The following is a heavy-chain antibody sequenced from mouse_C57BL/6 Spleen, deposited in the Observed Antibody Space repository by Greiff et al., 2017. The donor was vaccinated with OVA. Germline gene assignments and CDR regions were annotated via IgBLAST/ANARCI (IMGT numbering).Heavy chain of an antibody. J-gene: IGHJ1*03. V-gene: IGHV1-15*01. Sequence: QVHVKQSGAELVRPGASVPLSCTSSGSTFTDSDLPWVKQTPVHGLEWIGAIDPETGGTAYNQKFKGKAILTAAKSSSTAYMELRSLTSENAAVNDGNRLRLGQNFDDWGTGTTVTVAS. CDR3: NRLRLGQNFDD. CDR1: GSTFTDSD. CDR2: IDPETGGT. D-gene: IGHD4-1*01.